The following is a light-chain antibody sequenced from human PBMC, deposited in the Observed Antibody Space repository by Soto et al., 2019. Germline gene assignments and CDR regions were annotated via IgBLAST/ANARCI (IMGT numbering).Light chain of an antibody. CDR3: HQRSNWPPWT. V-gene: IGKV3-11*01. CDR1: QSVDTY. Sequence: EIVMTQSPATLSVSPGEGATLSCRASQSVDTYLAWYQQKPGQAPRLLMYDASNRATGIPARFSGSGSGTDFTLTISSLEPEDSAVYYCHQRSNWPPWTFGQGTKVDIK. CDR2: DAS. J-gene: IGKJ1*01.